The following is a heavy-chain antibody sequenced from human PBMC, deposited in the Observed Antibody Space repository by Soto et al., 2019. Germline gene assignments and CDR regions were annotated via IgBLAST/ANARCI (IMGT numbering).Heavy chain of an antibody. V-gene: IGHV1-69*06. CDR3: ARRDTGSFLRYFDN. CDR2: IVPNIGTV. D-gene: IGHD2-15*01. J-gene: IGHJ4*02. Sequence: QMQLVQSGAEVKKPGSSVKVSCKASGGTLTNFINYPINWVRQAPGQGLEWMGGIVPNIGTVNYAQKFQGRVTITADKSTGTAYMELSSLRSEATALYYCARRDTGSFLRYFDNWGQGTLVTVSS. CDR1: GGTLTNFINYP.